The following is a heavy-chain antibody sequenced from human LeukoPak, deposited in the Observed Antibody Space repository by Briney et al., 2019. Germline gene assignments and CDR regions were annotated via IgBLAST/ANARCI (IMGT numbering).Heavy chain of an antibody. CDR3: AREGYDSSGYYLDS. Sequence: SETLSLTCTVSGGSISGYYWSWFRQPPGKGLEWFGWIHNSGSTENNPSLKSRVTMSVDTSKNQISLRLYSVTAADTAVYYCAREGYDSSGYYLDSWGQGTLVTVSS. V-gene: IGHV4-59*01. CDR1: GGSISGYY. D-gene: IGHD3-22*01. J-gene: IGHJ4*02. CDR2: IHNSGST.